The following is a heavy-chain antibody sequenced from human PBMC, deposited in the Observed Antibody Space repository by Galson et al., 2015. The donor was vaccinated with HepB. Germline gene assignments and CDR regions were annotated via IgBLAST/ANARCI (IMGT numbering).Heavy chain of an antibody. CDR3: AHRRSEYSSSDYFDY. V-gene: IGHV2-5*02. CDR1: GFSLSTSGVG. J-gene: IGHJ4*02. CDR2: IYWDDDK. D-gene: IGHD6-6*01. Sequence: PALVKPTQTLTLTCTFSGFSLSTSGVGVGWIRQPPGKALEWLALIYWDDDKRYSPSLKSRLTITKDTSKNQVVLTMTNMDPVDTATYYCAHRRSEYSSSDYFDYWGQGTLVTVSS.